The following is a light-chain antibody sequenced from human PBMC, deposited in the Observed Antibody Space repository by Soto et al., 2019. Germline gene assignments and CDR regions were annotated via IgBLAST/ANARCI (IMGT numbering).Light chain of an antibody. Sequence: QLVLTQPPSASGTPGQRVTISCSGGSSNIGTNSVNWYKQLPGRAPKLLIYNNDLRPSGVPDRFSGSKSGTSASLAISGLQSEDEDDYYCAAWDDSLNGFYVFGIGTKLTVL. CDR1: SSNIGTNS. CDR2: NND. J-gene: IGLJ1*01. CDR3: AAWDDSLNGFYV. V-gene: IGLV1-44*01.